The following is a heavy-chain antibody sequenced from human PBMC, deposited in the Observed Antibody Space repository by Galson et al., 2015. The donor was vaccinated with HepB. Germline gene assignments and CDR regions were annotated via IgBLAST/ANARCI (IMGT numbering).Heavy chain of an antibody. V-gene: IGHV3-23*01. D-gene: IGHD3-16*01. J-gene: IGHJ4*02. CDR3: AKDLNHGGGY. Sequence: SLRLSCAASGFILSSLHMAWVRQAPGKGLEWVSTISDNGDLTYYADSVKGRFTISRDNSKNTLYLQMSSLRAEDTAVYYCAKDLNHGGGYWGQGTLVTVSS. CDR1: GFILSSLH. CDR2: ISDNGDLT.